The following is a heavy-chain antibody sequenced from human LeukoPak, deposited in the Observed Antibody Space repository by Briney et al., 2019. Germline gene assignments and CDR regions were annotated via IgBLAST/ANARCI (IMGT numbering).Heavy chain of an antibody. Sequence: GGSLKLSCAASGFTFRDSAMHWVRQASGKGLEWIGRVKTKANNYATAYAASVMGRFTISRDDSKNTAYLEMNSLKTEDTAVYYCTREFHSSGWYLTFAYWGQGSQVTVSS. J-gene: IGHJ4*02. CDR3: TREFHSSGWYLTFAY. CDR2: VKTKANNYAT. V-gene: IGHV3-73*01. D-gene: IGHD6-19*01. CDR1: GFTFRDSA.